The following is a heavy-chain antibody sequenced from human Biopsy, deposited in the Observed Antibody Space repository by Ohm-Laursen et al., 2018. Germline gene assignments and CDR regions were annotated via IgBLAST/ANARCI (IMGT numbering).Heavy chain of an antibody. J-gene: IGHJ6*02. Sequence: SDTLSLTWAVYNVSFSSFYWSWIRQPPGKGLEWIGEISHTGSTNNNPPLKSRLTISVDTSKNQFSLNLNSVTAADTAVYFCARDVKRYCSGTSCYSGYFGMDVWGQGTTVTVS. CDR3: ARDVKRYCSGTSCYSGYFGMDV. CDR1: NVSFSSFY. V-gene: IGHV4-34*01. CDR2: ISHTGST. D-gene: IGHD2-2*01.